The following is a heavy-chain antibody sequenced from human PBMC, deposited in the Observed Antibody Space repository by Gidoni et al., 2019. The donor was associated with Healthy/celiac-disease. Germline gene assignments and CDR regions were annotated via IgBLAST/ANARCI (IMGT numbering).Heavy chain of an antibody. D-gene: IGHD3-10*01. CDR2: IYYSGSN. CDR1: GCSISSSSYY. Sequence: QLQLQESGPGLVKPSETLSLTCTVSGCSISSSSYYWGWIRQPPGKGLEWIGSIYYSGSNYYNPSLKSRVTISVDTSKNQFSLKLSSVTAADTAVYYCARVKAEYYFDYWGQGTLVTVSS. J-gene: IGHJ4*02. CDR3: ARVKAEYYFDY. V-gene: IGHV4-39*07.